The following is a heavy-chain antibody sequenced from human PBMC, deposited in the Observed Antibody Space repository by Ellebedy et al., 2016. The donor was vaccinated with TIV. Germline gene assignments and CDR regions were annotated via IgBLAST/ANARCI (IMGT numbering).Heavy chain of an antibody. CDR3: ARTIMVTRIVVVTAIFWFDP. CDR1: GGSISSYY. Sequence: MPSETLSLTCTVSGGSISSYYWSWIRQPAGKGLEWIGRIYYSGSTNYNPSLKSRVTISVDTSKNQFSLKLSSVTAADTAVYYCARTIMVTRIVVVTAIFWFDPWGQGTLVTVSS. V-gene: IGHV4-4*07. CDR2: IYYSGST. D-gene: IGHD2-21*02. J-gene: IGHJ5*02.